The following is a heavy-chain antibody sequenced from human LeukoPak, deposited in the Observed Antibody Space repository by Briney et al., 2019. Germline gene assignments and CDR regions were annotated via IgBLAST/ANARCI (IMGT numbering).Heavy chain of an antibody. CDR3: ARDKTGADPDAFDI. V-gene: IGHV4-4*07. J-gene: IGHJ3*02. CDR1: GGSISSYY. Sequence: SETLSLTCAVSGGSISSYYWSWIRQPAGKGLEWIGRIYTSGSTNYNPSLKSRVTMSVDTSKNQFSLKLSSVTAADTAVYYCARDKTGADPDAFDIWGQGTMVTVSS. D-gene: IGHD1-1*01. CDR2: IYTSGST.